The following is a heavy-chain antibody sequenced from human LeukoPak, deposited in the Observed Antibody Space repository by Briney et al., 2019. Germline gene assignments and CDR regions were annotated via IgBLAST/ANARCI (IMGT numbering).Heavy chain of an antibody. CDR3: AKTSDVVVTIGYFDL. CDR2: ISGSGGST. J-gene: IGHJ2*01. V-gene: IGHV3-23*01. D-gene: IGHD2-21*02. Sequence: GGSLRLSCAASGFTFSSYWMSWVRQAPGKGLEWVSAISGSGGSTYYADSVKGRFTISRDNSKNTLYLQMNSLRAEDTAVYYCAKTSDVVVTIGYFDLWGRGTLVTVSS. CDR1: GFTFSSYW.